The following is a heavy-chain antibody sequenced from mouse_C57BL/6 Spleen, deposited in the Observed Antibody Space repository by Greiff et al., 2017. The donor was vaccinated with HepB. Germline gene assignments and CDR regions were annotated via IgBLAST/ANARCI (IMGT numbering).Heavy chain of an antibody. J-gene: IGHJ2*01. CDR2: ISYDGSN. V-gene: IGHV3-6*01. CDR3: ARGGLLPSLDY. Sequence: EVQLVESGPGLVKPSQSLSLTCSVTGYSITSGYYWNWIRQFPGNKLEWMGYISYDGSNNYNPSLKNRISITRDTSKNQFFLKLNSVTTEDTATYYCARGGLLPSLDYWGQGTTLTVSS. CDR1: GYSITSGYY. D-gene: IGHD2-3*01.